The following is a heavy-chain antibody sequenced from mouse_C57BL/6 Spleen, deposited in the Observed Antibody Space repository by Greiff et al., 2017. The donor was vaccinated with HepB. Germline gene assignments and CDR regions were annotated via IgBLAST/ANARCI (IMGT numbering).Heavy chain of an antibody. CDR2: IYPGSGST. J-gene: IGHJ4*01. CDR3: AISMDYGNYLYAMDY. D-gene: IGHD2-1*01. Sequence: QVQLQQPGAELVKPGASVKMSCKASGYTFTSYWITWVKQRPGQGLEWIGDIYPGSGSTNYNEKFKSKATLTVDTSSSTAYMQLSSLTSEDSAVYYCAISMDYGNYLYAMDYWGQGTSVTVSS. V-gene: IGHV1-55*01. CDR1: GYTFTSYW.